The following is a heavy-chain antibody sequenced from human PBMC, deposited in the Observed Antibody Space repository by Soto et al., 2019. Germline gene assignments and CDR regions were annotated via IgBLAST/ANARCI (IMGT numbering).Heavy chain of an antibody. D-gene: IGHD2-2*01. CDR2: ISWNSGNI. CDR3: AKGGTSTTFYYMDV. Sequence: ESGGGLVQPGRSLGLSCAASGFTFDDYGMHWVRQAPGKGLEWVSGISWNSGNIDYADSVKGRFTISRDNAKDSLYLQMNSLRAEDTALYYCAKGGTSTTFYYMDVWGKGTTVTVSS. CDR1: GFTFDDYG. V-gene: IGHV3-9*01. J-gene: IGHJ6*03.